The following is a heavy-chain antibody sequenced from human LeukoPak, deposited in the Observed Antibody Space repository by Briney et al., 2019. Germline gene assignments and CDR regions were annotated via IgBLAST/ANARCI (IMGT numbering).Heavy chain of an antibody. CDR1: GFTFSSYA. D-gene: IGHD5-12*01. CDR2: ISGSGGST. CDR3: AKDSQYIDDDLVATIPSPTLFDY. Sequence: GGSLRLSCAASGFTFSSYAMSWVRQAPGKGLEWVSAISGSGGSTYYADSVKGRFTISRDNSKNTLYLPMNSLRAEDRAVYYCAKDSQYIDDDLVATIPSPTLFDYWGQGTLVTVSS. V-gene: IGHV3-23*01. J-gene: IGHJ4*02.